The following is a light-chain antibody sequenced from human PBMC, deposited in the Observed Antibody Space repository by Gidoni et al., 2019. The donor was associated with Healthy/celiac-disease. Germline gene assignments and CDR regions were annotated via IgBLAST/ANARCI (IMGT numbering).Light chain of an antibody. CDR1: QSLLHSNGYNY. V-gene: IGKV2-28*01. Sequence: DIVMTQSPLSLPVTPGEPASIPCRSRQSLLHSNGYNYLDWYLQKPGQSPQLLIYLGSTRASGVPDRFSGSGSGTDFTLKISRVEAEDVGVYYCMQALQTPWTFGQGTKVEIK. CDR3: MQALQTPWT. CDR2: LGS. J-gene: IGKJ1*01.